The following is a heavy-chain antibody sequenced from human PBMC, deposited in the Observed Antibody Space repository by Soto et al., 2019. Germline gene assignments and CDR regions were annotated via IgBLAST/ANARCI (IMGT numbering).Heavy chain of an antibody. D-gene: IGHD2-2*01. Sequence: QVQLVQSGAEVKKPGSSVKVSCKASGGTFSSYAISWVRQAPGQGLEWMGGIIPISGTASYAQKFQGRVTSTADESTSTAYMELSSLRSEDTAVYYCARSHGSSTSLEIYYYYYYGMDVWGQGTTVTVSS. CDR3: ARSHGSSTSLEIYYYYYYGMDV. V-gene: IGHV1-69*01. CDR2: IIPISGTA. CDR1: GGTFSSYA. J-gene: IGHJ6*02.